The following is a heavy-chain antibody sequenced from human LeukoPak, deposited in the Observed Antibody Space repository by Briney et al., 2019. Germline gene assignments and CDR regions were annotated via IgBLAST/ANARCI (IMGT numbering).Heavy chain of an antibody. J-gene: IGHJ4*02. V-gene: IGHV4-34*01. CDR2: INHSGST. CDR3: ARRPLEWLLSYYFDY. Sequence: SETLSLACAVYGGSFSGYYWSWIRQPPGKGLEWIGEINHSGSTNYNPSLKSRVTISVNTSKNQFSLKLSSVTAADTAVYYCARRPLEWLLSYYFDYWGQGTLVTASS. CDR1: GGSFSGYY. D-gene: IGHD3-3*01.